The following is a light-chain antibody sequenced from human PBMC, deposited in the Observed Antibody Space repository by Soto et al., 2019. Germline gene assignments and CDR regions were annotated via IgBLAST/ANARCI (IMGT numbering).Light chain of an antibody. CDR1: NVGNGF. J-gene: IGLJ2*01. V-gene: IGLV3-1*01. Sequence: SYELTQPPSVSVSPGQTASITCSGANVGNGFACWYQQKPGQSPVLVIYLDTKRPSGIPERFSGSNSGSTATLTISGTQTMDEADYYCQAWDDTRGVVFGGGTKLTVL. CDR2: LDT. CDR3: QAWDDTRGVV.